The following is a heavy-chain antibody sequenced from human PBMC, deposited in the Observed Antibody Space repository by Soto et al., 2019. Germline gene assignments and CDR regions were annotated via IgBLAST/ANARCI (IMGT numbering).Heavy chain of an antibody. CDR2: IYYSGST. Sequence: SETLSLTCTVSGGSISSSSYYWGWIRQPPGKGLEWIGSIYYSGSTYYNPSLKSRVTISVDTSKNQFSLKLSSVTAADTAVYYCARQGGAMIELNWFDPWGQGTLVTVSS. CDR3: ARQGGAMIELNWFDP. CDR1: GGSISSSSYY. D-gene: IGHD3-22*01. V-gene: IGHV4-39*01. J-gene: IGHJ5*02.